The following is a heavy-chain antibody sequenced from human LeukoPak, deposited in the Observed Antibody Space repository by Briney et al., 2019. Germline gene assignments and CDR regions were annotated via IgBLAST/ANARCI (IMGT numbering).Heavy chain of an antibody. CDR2: MNPNSGNT. V-gene: IGHV1-8*01. D-gene: IGHD6-13*01. CDR1: GYTFTSYD. Sequence: VASVKVSCKSSGYTFTSYDINWVRQAPGQGLEWMGWMNPNSGNTGYAQKFQGRVTMTRNTSISTAYMELSSLRSEDTAAYYCARGWYGQLTFDPWGQGTLVTVSS. J-gene: IGHJ5*02. CDR3: ARGWYGQLTFDP.